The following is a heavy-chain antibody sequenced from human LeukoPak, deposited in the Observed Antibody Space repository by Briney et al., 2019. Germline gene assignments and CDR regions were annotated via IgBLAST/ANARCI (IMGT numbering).Heavy chain of an antibody. V-gene: IGHV3-21*01. J-gene: IGHJ4*02. CDR1: GFTFSSYE. D-gene: IGHD5-12*01. CDR3: ARGPSGYHNT. Sequence: GGSLRLSCAASGFTFSSYEMNWVRQAPGKGLEWVSSISTSSSYIYYADSVKGRFTISRDNAKNSLYLQMNSLRAEDTAVYYCARGPSGYHNTGGQGTLVTVSS. CDR2: ISTSSSYI.